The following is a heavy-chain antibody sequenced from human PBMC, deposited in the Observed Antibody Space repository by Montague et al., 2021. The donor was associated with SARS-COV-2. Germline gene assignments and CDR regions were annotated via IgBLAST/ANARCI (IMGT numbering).Heavy chain of an antibody. CDR1: DASISTSNY. CDR3: ARDRNDGYDCFSDY. D-gene: IGHD5-12*01. J-gene: IGHJ4*02. Sequence: SETLSLTCSVSDASISTSNYWGWLLQTPGKSLEWIASIHFTGTTYYKPSLKSRVTLSVYTSKNQFSLKLTSLTAADTAKYSCARDRNDGYDCFSDYWGQGTLVTVSS. V-gene: IGHV4-39*07. CDR2: IHFTGTT.